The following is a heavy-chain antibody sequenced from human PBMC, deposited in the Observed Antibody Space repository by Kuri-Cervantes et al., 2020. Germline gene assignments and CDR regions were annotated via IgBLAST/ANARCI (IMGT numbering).Heavy chain of an antibody. CDR2: INHSGST. V-gene: IGHV4-34*01. CDR1: GGSFSGYY. Sequence: SQTLSLTCAVYGGSFSGYYWSWIRQPPGKGLEWIGEINHSGSTNYNPSLKSRVTISVDTSKNQFSLKLSSVTAADTAVYYCARQRVRGVIIRPGYWFDPWGQGTLVTVSS. J-gene: IGHJ5*02. CDR3: ARQRVRGVIIRPGYWFDP. D-gene: IGHD3-10*01.